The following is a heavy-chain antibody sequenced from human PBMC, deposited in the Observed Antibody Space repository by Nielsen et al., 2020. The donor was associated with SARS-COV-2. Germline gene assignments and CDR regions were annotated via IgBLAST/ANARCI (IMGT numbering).Heavy chain of an antibody. CDR1: GGSINSGGYY. CDR2: ITHGGTT. V-gene: IGHV4-61*08. Sequence: SETLSLTCTVSGGSINSGGYYWSWIRQPPGQGLDWIGEITHGGTTNYNPSLKSRVTMSVDTSKNQFSLKLSSVTAADTAIYYCVRAPDYDVLTGYYPDGFDVWGRGTMVTVSS. D-gene: IGHD3-9*01. CDR3: VRAPDYDVLTGYYPDGFDV. J-gene: IGHJ3*01.